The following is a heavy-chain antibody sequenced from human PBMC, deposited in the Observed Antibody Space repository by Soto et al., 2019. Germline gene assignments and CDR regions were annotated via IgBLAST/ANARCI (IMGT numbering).Heavy chain of an antibody. CDR3: ARDHRRRPYNWNYSLSWFDP. Sequence: ASVKVSCKTSGYTFTGYYMHWVRQAPGQGLEWMGWINPNSGGTNYAQKFQGRVTMTRDTSISTAYMELSRLRSDDTAVYYCARDHRRRPYNWNYSLSWFDPWGQGTLVTVSS. J-gene: IGHJ5*02. V-gene: IGHV1-2*02. CDR2: INPNSGGT. CDR1: GYTFTGYY. D-gene: IGHD1-7*01.